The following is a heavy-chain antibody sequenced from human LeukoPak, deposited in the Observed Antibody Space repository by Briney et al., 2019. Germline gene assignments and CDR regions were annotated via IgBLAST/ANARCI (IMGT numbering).Heavy chain of an antibody. CDR3: ASSGQKKFDY. D-gene: IGHD2-15*01. J-gene: IGHJ4*02. CDR2: INHSGST. V-gene: IGHV4-34*01. CDR1: GGSFSGYY. Sequence: ESSETLSLTCAVYGGSFSGYYWSWIRQPPGKGLEWIGEINHSGSTNYNPSLKSRVTISVDTSKNQFSLKLSSVTAADTAVYYCASSGQKKFDYWGQGTLVTVSS.